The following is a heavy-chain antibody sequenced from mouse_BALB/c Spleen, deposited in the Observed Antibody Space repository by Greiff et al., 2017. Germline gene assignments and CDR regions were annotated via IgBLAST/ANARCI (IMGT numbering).Heavy chain of an antibody. CDR3: TRDYGNYEGFAY. CDR2: ISSGGSYT. D-gene: IGHD2-1*01. V-gene: IGHV5-6-4*01. Sequence: EVMLVESGGGLVKPGGSLKLSCAASGFTFSSYTMSWVRQTPEKRLEWVATISSGGSYTYYPDSVKGRITISRDNATNTLYLQMSSLKSEDTALYYCTRDYGNYEGFAYWGQGTLVTVSA. J-gene: IGHJ3*01. CDR1: GFTFSSYT.